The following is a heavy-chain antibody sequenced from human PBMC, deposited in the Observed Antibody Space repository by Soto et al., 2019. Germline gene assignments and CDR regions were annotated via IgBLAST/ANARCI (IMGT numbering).Heavy chain of an antibody. CDR2: ISSSSSTI. CDR3: ARDPYCGGDCYPWYFDS. V-gene: IGHV3-48*02. CDR1: GFTFSSYS. Sequence: GSLRLSCAASGFTFSSYSMNWVRQAPGKGLEWVSYISSSSSTIYYADSVKGRFTISRDNAKNSLYLQMNSLRDEDTAVYYCARDPYCGGDCYPWYFDSWGQGTLVTVSS. J-gene: IGHJ4*02. D-gene: IGHD2-21*02.